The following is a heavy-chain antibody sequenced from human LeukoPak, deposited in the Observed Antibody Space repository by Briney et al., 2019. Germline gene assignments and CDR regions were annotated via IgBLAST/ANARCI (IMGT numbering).Heavy chain of an antibody. Sequence: GGSLRLSCAASGFTFSSYWMHWVRQAPGKGLVRVSRINSDGSSTSYADSVKGRFTISRDNAKNTLYLQMNSLRAEGTAVYYCATLYYDSSGRFYWYFDLWGRGTLVTVSS. D-gene: IGHD3-22*01. J-gene: IGHJ2*01. CDR3: ATLYYDSSGRFYWYFDL. CDR1: GFTFSSYW. V-gene: IGHV3-74*01. CDR2: INSDGSST.